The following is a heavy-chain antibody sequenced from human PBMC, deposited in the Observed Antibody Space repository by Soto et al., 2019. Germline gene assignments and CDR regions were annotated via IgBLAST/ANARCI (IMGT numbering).Heavy chain of an antibody. CDR3: AKSRGSGNNGMDV. CDR1: GFTFSSYA. D-gene: IGHD3-10*01. CDR2: ISYDGSNK. V-gene: IGHV3-30*18. J-gene: IGHJ6*02. Sequence: QVQLVESGGGVVQPGRSLRLSCAASGFTFSSYAMHWVRQAPGKGLEWVAVISYDGSNKYYGDSVKGRFTISRDNSKNTLYLQMNSLRAEDTAVYYCAKSRGSGNNGMDVWGQGTTVTVSS.